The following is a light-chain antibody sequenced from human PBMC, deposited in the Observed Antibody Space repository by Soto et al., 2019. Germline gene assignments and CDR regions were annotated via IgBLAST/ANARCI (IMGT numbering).Light chain of an antibody. CDR3: QSYDSCWSGV. CDR2: GNS. CDR1: SSNIGAGYD. J-gene: IGLJ1*01. V-gene: IGLV1-40*01. Sequence: QSVLTQPPSVSGAPGQSVTISCTGSSSNIGAGYDVHWYQQFPGTAPKLLIYGNSNRPSGVPDRFSGSKSGTSASLAITGLQAEDEADYYCQSYDSCWSGVFGSGTKLTV.